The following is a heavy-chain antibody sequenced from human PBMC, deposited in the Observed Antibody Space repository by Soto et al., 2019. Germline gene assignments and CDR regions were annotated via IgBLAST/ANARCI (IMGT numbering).Heavy chain of an antibody. CDR3: ARERGAASLGGDDAFDI. CDR2: IIPMFGTT. CDR1: GGTFSSYA. D-gene: IGHD6-6*01. V-gene: IGHV1-69*13. J-gene: IGHJ3*02. Sequence: EASVKVSCKASGGTFSSYAISWVRQAPGQGLEWMGGIIPMFGTTHYAQRFQGRVTISADESTGTAYMELSSLRSEDTALYYCARERGAASLGGDDAFDIWGQGTMVTVSS.